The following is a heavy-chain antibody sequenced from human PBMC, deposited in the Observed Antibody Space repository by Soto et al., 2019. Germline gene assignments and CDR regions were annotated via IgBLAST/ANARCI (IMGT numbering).Heavy chain of an antibody. D-gene: IGHD3-10*01. Sequence: QVQVVQSGAEVKKPGSSVKVSCKASGGTFSSYTITWVRQAPGQGLEWLGRIIPIFGVTNYAQKLQDRITVSADRPTTTAYMELSSLTSAATAVYYCVRDWESTTQTWGFGDSWCQGTLVTVSS. V-gene: IGHV1-69*04. CDR3: VRDWESTTQTWGFGDS. CDR1: GGTFSSYT. J-gene: IGHJ4*02. CDR2: IIPIFGVT.